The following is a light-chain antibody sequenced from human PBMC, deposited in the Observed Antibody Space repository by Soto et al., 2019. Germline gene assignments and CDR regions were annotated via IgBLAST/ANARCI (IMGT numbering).Light chain of an antibody. CDR3: QQRYSWPPIT. Sequence: EPVMTPSPAAFSVSPVQGGTLSCRSSQRVGNDLAWYQQTPGQAPRLLIYGASTRATAIPARFSGSGSGTDFTLTISGLEPEDLAVYYGQQRYSWPPITVGQGTRREI. CDR1: QRVGND. J-gene: IGKJ5*01. CDR2: GAS. V-gene: IGKV3-15*01.